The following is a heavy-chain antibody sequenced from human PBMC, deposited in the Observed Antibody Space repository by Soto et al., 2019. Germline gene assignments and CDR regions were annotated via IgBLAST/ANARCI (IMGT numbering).Heavy chain of an antibody. CDR3: ARKYCTNGVCYIFDY. D-gene: IGHD2-8*01. CDR2: ISSSSSTI. Sequence: PGGSLRLSCAASGFTFSDYYMSWIRQAPGKGLEWVSYISSSSSTIYYADSVKGRFTISRDNAKNSLYLQMNSLRAEDTAVYYCARKYCTNGVCYIFDYWGQGTLVTVSS. V-gene: IGHV3-11*01. J-gene: IGHJ4*02. CDR1: GFTFSDYY.